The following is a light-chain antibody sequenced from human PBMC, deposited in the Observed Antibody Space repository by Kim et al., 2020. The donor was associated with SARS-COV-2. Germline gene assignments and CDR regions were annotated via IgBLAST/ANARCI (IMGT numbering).Light chain of an antibody. CDR2: DVS. CDR3: SSYTSIDTWV. J-gene: IGLJ3*02. V-gene: IGLV2-14*03. Sequence: GQAITISCTGTGSDVGGYNDVSWYQHRPSTAPQLIIYDVSERPSGVSDRFSGYKSGETASLTVSGLQAEDEADYHCSSYTSIDTWVFGGGTQLTVL. CDR1: GSDVGGYND.